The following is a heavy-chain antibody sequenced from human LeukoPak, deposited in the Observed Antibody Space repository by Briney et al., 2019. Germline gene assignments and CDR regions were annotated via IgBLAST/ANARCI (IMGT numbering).Heavy chain of an antibody. D-gene: IGHD1-26*01. Sequence: GGSLRLSCAASGLTFSNHAMTWVRQAPGRGLEWVSGITGSGGNTYYAESVKGRFTISRDNSRNTVYLQMNSLRAEDAALYYCATRPASETYFGVFDYWGLGTLVTVSS. CDR1: GLTFSNHA. CDR2: ITGSGGNT. V-gene: IGHV3-23*01. J-gene: IGHJ4*02. CDR3: ATRPASETYFGVFDY.